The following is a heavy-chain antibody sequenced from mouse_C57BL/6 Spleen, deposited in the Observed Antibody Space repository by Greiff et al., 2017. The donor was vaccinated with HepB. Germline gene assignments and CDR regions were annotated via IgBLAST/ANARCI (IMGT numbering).Heavy chain of an antibody. Sequence: VMLVESGPGLVAPSQSLSITCTVSGFSLTSYGVDWVRQSPGKGLEWLGVIWGVGSTNYNSALKSRLSISKDNSKSQVFLKMNSLQTDDTAMYYCASANDYAWFAYWGQGTLVTVSA. V-gene: IGHV2-6*01. CDR3: ASANDYAWFAY. CDR1: GFSLTSYG. CDR2: IWGVGST. J-gene: IGHJ3*01. D-gene: IGHD2-4*01.